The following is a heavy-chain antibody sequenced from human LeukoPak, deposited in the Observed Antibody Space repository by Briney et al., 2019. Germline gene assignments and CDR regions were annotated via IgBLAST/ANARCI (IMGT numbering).Heavy chain of an antibody. Sequence: QPGGSLRLSCAASGFIVSSNYMSWVRQAPGKGLEWVSVIYSGGNTYYEDSVKGRFTISRDNSKNTLYLQMNSLRAEDTAVYYCARSVSSAWSPLDYWGQGTLVTVSS. D-gene: IGHD6-13*01. CDR3: ARSVSSAWSPLDY. CDR1: GFIVSSNY. CDR2: IYSGGNT. J-gene: IGHJ4*02. V-gene: IGHV3-53*05.